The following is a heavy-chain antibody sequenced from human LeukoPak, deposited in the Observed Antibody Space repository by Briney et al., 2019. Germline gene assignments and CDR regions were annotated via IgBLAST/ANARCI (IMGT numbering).Heavy chain of an antibody. CDR2: VNPSGDST. V-gene: IGHV1-46*01. CDR3: ARVRDGYNDAYDI. J-gene: IGHJ3*02. D-gene: IGHD5-24*01. Sequence: ASLKLSCKASGYTFSNYNIHWVRQAPGQGLEWMGIVNPSGDSTNYAQNFQGRVTMTGDTSTSTVYMELSSLRSEDTAVYYCARVRDGYNDAYDIWSQGTMVTVPS. CDR1: GYTFSNYN.